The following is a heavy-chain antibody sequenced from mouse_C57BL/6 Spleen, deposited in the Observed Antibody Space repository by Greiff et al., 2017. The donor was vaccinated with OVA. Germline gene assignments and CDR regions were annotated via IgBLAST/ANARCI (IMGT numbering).Heavy chain of an antibody. CDR1: GYTFTDYN. V-gene: IGHV1-18*01. J-gene: IGHJ2*01. D-gene: IGHD1-1*01. CDR2: INPNNGGT. Sequence: EVQLQQSGPELVKPGASVKIPCKASGYTFTDYNMDWVKQSHGKSLEWIGDINPNNGGTIYNQKFKGKATLTVDKSSSTAYMELRSLTSEDTAVYYCARVSNYYGSSSFDYWGQGTTLTVSS. CDR3: ARVSNYYGSSSFDY.